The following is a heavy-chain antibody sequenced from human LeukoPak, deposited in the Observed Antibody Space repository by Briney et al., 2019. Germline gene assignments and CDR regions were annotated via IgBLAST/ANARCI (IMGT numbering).Heavy chain of an antibody. Sequence: SETLSLTCTVSGGSISSYYWSWIRQPPGKGLEWIGYIYTSGSTNCNPSLKSRVTISVDTSKNQFSLKLSSVTAADTAVYYCARQYSSSSDFDYWGQGTLVTVSS. V-gene: IGHV4-4*09. CDR1: GGSISSYY. D-gene: IGHD6-6*01. J-gene: IGHJ4*02. CDR2: IYTSGST. CDR3: ARQYSSSSDFDY.